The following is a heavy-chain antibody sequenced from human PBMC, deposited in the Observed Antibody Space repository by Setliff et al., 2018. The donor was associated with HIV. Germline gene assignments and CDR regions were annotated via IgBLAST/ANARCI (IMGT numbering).Heavy chain of an antibody. CDR3: ARGTPVGTIWNYYSYMDL. Sequence: ASVTVSCKASGGTLSSYVVSWVRQAPGQGLEWMGGIIGIFDTPKYAQKFQGRVTITADESTNTAYMELRSLRSEDTAVYYCARGTPVGTIWNYYSYMDLWGKGTTVTVSS. CDR1: GGTLSSYV. D-gene: IGHD3-3*01. J-gene: IGHJ6*03. CDR2: IIGIFDTP. V-gene: IGHV1-69*13.